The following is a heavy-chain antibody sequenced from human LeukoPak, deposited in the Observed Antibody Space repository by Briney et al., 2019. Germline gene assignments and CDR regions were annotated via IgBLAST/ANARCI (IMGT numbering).Heavy chain of an antibody. CDR2: IIPIFGTA. CDR1: GGTFSSYA. D-gene: IGHD3-3*01. Sequence: SVKVSCKASGGTFSSYAISWVRQAPGQGLEWMGGIIPIFGTANYAQKFQGRVTITTDESTSTAYMELSSLRSEDTAVYYCARDAQYYDFWSGYYTNWFDHWGQGTLVTVSS. CDR3: ARDAQYYDFWSGYYTNWFDH. J-gene: IGHJ5*02. V-gene: IGHV1-69*05.